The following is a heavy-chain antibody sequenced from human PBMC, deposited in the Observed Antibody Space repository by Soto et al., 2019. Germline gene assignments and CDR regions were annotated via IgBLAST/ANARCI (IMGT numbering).Heavy chain of an antibody. CDR2: ISGSGGST. D-gene: IGHD1-26*01. CDR1: GFSFSNYG. V-gene: IGHV3-23*01. Sequence: VGSLRLSCATSGFSFSNYGMSWVRQAPGKGLEWVSSISGSGGSTYYADSVKGRFTISRDNSKNTLYLQMNSLRAEDTAVYYCAKASAPGGTYFPLWFWGQGTLVTVSS. CDR3: AKASAPGGTYFPLWF. J-gene: IGHJ4*02.